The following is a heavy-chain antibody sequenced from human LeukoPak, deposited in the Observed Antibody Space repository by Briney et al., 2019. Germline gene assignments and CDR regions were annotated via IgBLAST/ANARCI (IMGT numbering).Heavy chain of an antibody. J-gene: IGHJ3*02. CDR2: IYYSGST. CDR3: ARRQWPRGGFDI. Sequence: SETLSLTCTVSGGSVSSGTYYWSWIRQPPGTGLEWIGYIYYSGSTNYNPSLKSRVTISVDTSKNQFSLKLSSVTAADTAVYYCARRQWPRGGFDIWGQGTMVTVSS. D-gene: IGHD6-19*01. V-gene: IGHV4-61*01. CDR1: GGSVSSGTYY.